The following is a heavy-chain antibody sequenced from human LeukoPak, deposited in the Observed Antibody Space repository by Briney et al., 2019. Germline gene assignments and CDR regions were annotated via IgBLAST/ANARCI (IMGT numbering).Heavy chain of an antibody. CDR1: GYTLTELS. V-gene: IGHV1-24*01. D-gene: IGHD3-16*01. Sequence: ASVKVSCKVSGYTLTELSMHWVRQAPGKGLEWMGGFDPGDGETIYAQKFQGRVTITRNTSISTAYMELSSLRSEDTAVYYCARGLAGGVIGAFDIWGQGTMVTVSS. CDR3: ARGLAGGVIGAFDI. CDR2: FDPGDGET. J-gene: IGHJ3*02.